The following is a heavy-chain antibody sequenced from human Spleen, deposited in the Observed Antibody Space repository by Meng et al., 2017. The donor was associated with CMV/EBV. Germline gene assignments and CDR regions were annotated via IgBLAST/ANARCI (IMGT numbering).Heavy chain of an antibody. CDR3: ARLGSYTYYYYGMDV. V-gene: IGHV3-23*03. CDR1: GFTFSSYW. Sequence: GGSLRLSCAASGFTFSSYWMSWVRQAPGKGLEWVSVIYSGGSATYHADSVKGRFNISRDNSKNMVYLHMNTLRADDTARYYCARLGSYTYYYYGMDVWGQGTTVTVSS. CDR2: IYSGGSAT. J-gene: IGHJ6*02. D-gene: IGHD1-26*01.